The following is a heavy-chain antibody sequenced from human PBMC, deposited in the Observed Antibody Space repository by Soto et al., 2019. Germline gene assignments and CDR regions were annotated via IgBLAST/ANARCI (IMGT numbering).Heavy chain of an antibody. CDR1: GGTFSSYR. Sequence: ASVKVSCKASGGTFSSYRINWVRQAPGQGLEWVGGTVPIYRTADYAQKFQGRVTITADESARTSYMELRSLKSQDTAVYYCVRDSGAKLSSSWGQGTLVTVSS. CDR2: TVPIYRTA. D-gene: IGHD6-13*01. V-gene: IGHV1-69*13. CDR3: VRDSGAKLSSS. J-gene: IGHJ4*02.